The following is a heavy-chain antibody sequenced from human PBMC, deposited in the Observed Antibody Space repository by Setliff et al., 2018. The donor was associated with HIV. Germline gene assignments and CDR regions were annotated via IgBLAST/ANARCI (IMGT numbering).Heavy chain of an antibody. CDR3: ARVPTSSWYVTTQRTKEYFHH. Sequence: PSETLSLTCTVSGGSSSSHYWSWIRQPPGQGLEWIGYVHYSGTTNYNPSLKSRVTISVDASNNQFSLELRSMTAADTAIYYCARVPTSSWYVTTQRTKEYFHHWGQGTLVTVSS. J-gene: IGHJ1*01. CDR2: VHYSGTT. D-gene: IGHD6-13*01. V-gene: IGHV4-59*11. CDR1: GGSSSSHY.